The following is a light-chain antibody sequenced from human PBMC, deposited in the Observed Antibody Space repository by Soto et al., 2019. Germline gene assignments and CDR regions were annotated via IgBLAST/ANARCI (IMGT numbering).Light chain of an antibody. V-gene: IGKV1-5*03. CDR3: QQYGSASWT. CDR1: QTISSW. Sequence: DIQMTQSPSTLSGSVGDRVTITCRASQTISSWLAWYQQKPGKAPKLLIYKASTLKSGVPSRFSGSGSGTEFTLTISSLQPDDFAVYYCQQYGSASWTCGQGTKVDIK. CDR2: KAS. J-gene: IGKJ1*01.